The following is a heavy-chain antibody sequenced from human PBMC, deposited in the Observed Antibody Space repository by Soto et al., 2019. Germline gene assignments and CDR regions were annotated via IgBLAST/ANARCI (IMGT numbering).Heavy chain of an antibody. CDR1: GFTFDDYA. CDR2: ISWNSGGI. CDR3: AKDHSRYTATVTAPGY. D-gene: IGHD4-17*01. V-gene: IGHV3-9*01. J-gene: IGHJ4*02. Sequence: EVQLVESGGGLVQPSRSLGLSCAASGFTFDDYAMHWVRQAPGKGLEWVSGISWNSGGIGYADSVKGRFTISRDNAKNSLYLQMNSLRAEDTALYYCAKDHSRYTATVTAPGYWGQGTLVTVSS.